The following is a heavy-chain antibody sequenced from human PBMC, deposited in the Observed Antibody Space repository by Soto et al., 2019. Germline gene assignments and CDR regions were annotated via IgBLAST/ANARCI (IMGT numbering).Heavy chain of an antibody. CDR1: GFTFSNAW. V-gene: IGHV3-15*01. CDR2: IKSKTDGGTT. D-gene: IGHD2-21*02. J-gene: IGHJ4*02. Sequence: GGSLRLSCAASGFTFSNAWVSWVRQAPGKGLEWVGRIKSKTDGGTTDYAAPVKGRITISRDDSKNTLYLQMNSLKTEDTAVYYCTTDADYCGGDCYSDWGQGTLVTVSS. CDR3: TTDADYCGGDCYSD.